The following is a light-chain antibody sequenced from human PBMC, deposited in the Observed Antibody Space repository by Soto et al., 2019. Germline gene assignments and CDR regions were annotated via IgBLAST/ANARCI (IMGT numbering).Light chain of an antibody. V-gene: IGKV1-6*01. CDR2: AAS. CDR3: LQHYNFPFT. Sequence: AIQMAQSPSSLSASVGDRVTITCRASQDIGNDLGWYQQKPGKAPKLLIYAASSLQSGVPSRFSGSGSGTDFTLTISSLQPEDFATYSCLQHYNFPFTFGPGTKLQIK. J-gene: IGKJ2*01. CDR1: QDIGND.